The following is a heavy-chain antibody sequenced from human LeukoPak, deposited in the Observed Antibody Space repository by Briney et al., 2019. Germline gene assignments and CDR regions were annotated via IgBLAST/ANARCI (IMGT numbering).Heavy chain of an antibody. J-gene: IGHJ4*02. V-gene: IGHV4-39*07. CDR2: IYYSGST. CDR1: GGSISSSSYY. Sequence: SETLSLTCTVSGGSISSSSYYWGWIRQPPGKGLEWIGSIYYSGSTYYNPSLKSRVTISVDTSKNQFSLKLSSVTAADTAVYYCARSRRRLADSGYDNYFDYWGQGTLVTVSS. D-gene: IGHD5-12*01. CDR3: ARSRRRLADSGYDNYFDY.